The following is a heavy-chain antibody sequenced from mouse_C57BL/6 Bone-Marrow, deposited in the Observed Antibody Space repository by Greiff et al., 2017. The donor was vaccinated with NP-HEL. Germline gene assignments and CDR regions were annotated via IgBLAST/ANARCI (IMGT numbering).Heavy chain of an antibody. Sequence: EVKVVESGGDLVKPGGSLKLSCAASGFTFSSYGMSWVRQTPDKRLEWVATISSGGSYTYYPDSVKGRFTISRDNAKNTLYLQMSSLKSEDTAMYYCARGYYGSSYGLAYWGQGTLVTVSA. CDR2: ISSGGSYT. V-gene: IGHV5-6*01. D-gene: IGHD1-1*01. J-gene: IGHJ3*01. CDR1: GFTFSSYG. CDR3: ARGYYGSSYGLAY.